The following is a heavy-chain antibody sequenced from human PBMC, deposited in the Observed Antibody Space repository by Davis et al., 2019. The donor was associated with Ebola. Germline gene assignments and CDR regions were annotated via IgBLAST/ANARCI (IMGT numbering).Heavy chain of an antibody. D-gene: IGHD2-2*01. V-gene: IGHV4-61*01. CDR2: IYYSGST. Sequence: SETLSLTCTVSGGSVSSGYYYWSWVRQPPGKGLEWIGYIYYSGSTKNNPSLKSRVTISVDTSKNQFSLKLNSVTTADTAVYYCASLPRYCSSARCDWGWFDPWGQGTLVTVSS. CDR1: GGSVSSGYYY. CDR3: ASLPRYCSSARCDWGWFDP. J-gene: IGHJ5*02.